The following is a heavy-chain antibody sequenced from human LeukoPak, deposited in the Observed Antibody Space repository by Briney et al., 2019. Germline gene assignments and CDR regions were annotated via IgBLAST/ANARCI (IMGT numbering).Heavy chain of an antibody. CDR3: ARGEKGDYRED. CDR2: INHSGST. V-gene: IGHV4-34*01. CDR1: GGSFSGYY. D-gene: IGHD4-17*01. Sequence: SETLSLTCAVYGGSFSGYYWSWIRQPPGKGLEWIGEINHSGSTNYNPSLKSRVTISVDTSKNQFSLKPSSVTAADTAVYYCARGEKGDYREDWGQGTLVTVSS. J-gene: IGHJ4*02.